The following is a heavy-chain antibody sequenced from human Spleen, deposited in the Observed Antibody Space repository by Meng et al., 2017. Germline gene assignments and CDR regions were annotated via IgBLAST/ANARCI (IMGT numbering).Heavy chain of an antibody. CDR1: GFTFSSYD. V-gene: IGHV3-23*01. J-gene: IGHJ4*02. D-gene: IGHD6-6*01. Sequence: ELQLLESGGDVIQPGGSLILSCAASGFTFSSYDMSWVRQAPGKGLKCVSTISGSVYRTYYADSVKGRFTISRDNSKNTLYLQMTSLRAEATAVYYCANDTSNIAADWGQGTLVTVSS. CDR2: ISGSVYRT. CDR3: ANDTSNIAAD.